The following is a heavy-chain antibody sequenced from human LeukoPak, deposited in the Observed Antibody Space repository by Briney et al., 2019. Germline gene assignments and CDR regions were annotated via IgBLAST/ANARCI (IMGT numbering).Heavy chain of an antibody. J-gene: IGHJ6*03. Sequence: PSETLSLTCTVYGGSISSGNYYWNWIRQPAGKGLEWIGRFHTSGSTKYNPSLKSRVTISVDTSKNQFSLKLSSVTAADTAVYYCAKERGSAYAGYYYYYYMDVWGKGTTVTVSS. CDR2: FHTSGST. V-gene: IGHV4-61*02. D-gene: IGHD2-2*01. CDR1: GGSISSGNYY. CDR3: AKERGSAYAGYYYYYYMDV.